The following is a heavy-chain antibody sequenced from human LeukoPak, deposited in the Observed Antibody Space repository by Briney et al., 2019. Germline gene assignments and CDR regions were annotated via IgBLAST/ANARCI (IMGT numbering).Heavy chain of an antibody. CDR1: GFSFSSFS. CDR2: ISGGSSFT. V-gene: IGHV3-21*01. Sequence: GGSLRLSCAASGFSFSSFSMNWVRQAPGKGLEWVSYISGGSSFTYYVDSVKGRFTISRDNAKNSLYLQMNSLRAEDTAVYYCARGVYVDYWGQGTLVTVSS. D-gene: IGHD2-8*01. J-gene: IGHJ4*02. CDR3: ARGVYVDY.